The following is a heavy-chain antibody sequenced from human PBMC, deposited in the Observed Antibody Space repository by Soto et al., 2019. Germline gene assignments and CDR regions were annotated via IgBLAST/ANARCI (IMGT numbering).Heavy chain of an antibody. J-gene: IGHJ4*02. CDR1: GGTFSVHA. Sequence: QVQLVQSGAEVRSPGSSVSVSCKTSGGTFSVHAINWVRQAPGQGLEWMGMIIPLYGRTNYAHNLQGRVTFTADGSTRTSTLELGSLTSEDSAVYFCTRKGGGWSSLDCDYRGQGTQV. CDR2: IIPLYGRT. D-gene: IGHD3-3*01. CDR3: TRKGGGWSSLDCDY. V-gene: IGHV1-69*18.